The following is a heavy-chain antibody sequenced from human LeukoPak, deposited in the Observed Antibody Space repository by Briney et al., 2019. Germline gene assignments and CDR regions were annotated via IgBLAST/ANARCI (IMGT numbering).Heavy chain of an antibody. D-gene: IGHD3-10*01. CDR2: MNPNSGNT. Sequence: ASVKVSCKASGYTFTSYDINWVRQATGQGLEWMGWMNPNSGNTGYAQKLQGRVTMTRNTSISTAYMELSSLRSEDTAVYYCATMVREGIGWYGMDVWGQGTTVTVSS. J-gene: IGHJ6*02. CDR3: ATMVREGIGWYGMDV. CDR1: GYTFTSYD. V-gene: IGHV1-8*01.